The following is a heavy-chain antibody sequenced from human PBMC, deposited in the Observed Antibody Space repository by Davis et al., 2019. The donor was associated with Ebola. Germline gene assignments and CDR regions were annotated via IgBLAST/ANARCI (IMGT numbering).Heavy chain of an antibody. CDR1: GGSISSSNYY. D-gene: IGHD6-6*01. CDR3: ARLSMATRQPPFDY. J-gene: IGHJ4*02. CDR2: IYYSGST. V-gene: IGHV4-39*06. Sequence: PSETLSLTCTVSGGSISSSNYYWGWIRQPPGKGLEWIGSIYYSGSTYYNPPLKSRVTISVDTSKNQIPLNLTSVTAADTAVYYCARLSMATRQPPFDYWGQGTLVTVSS.